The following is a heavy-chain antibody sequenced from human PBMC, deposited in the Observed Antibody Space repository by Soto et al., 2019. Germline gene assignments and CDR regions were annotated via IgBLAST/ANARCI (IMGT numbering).Heavy chain of an antibody. J-gene: IGHJ4*02. D-gene: IGHD6-19*01. V-gene: IGHV1-69*12. CDR3: ASPYSSGWYGGFDY. Sequence: QVQLVQSGAEVKKPGSSVKVSCTASGGTFSSYAISWVRQAPGQGLEWMGGIIPIFGTADYAQKFQGRVTIPADESTSTAYMELSSLRSEDTAVYYCASPYSSGWYGGFDYWGQGTLVTVSS. CDR1: GGTFSSYA. CDR2: IIPIFGTA.